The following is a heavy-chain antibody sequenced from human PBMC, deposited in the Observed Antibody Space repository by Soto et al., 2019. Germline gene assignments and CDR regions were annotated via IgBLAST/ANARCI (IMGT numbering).Heavy chain of an antibody. J-gene: IGHJ4*02. CDR2: IYWDDDK. D-gene: IGHD3-22*01. V-gene: IGHV2-5*02. Sequence: QITLKESGPTLVKPTQTLTLTCTFSGFSLSTSGVGVGWIRQPPGKALEWLALIYWDDDKRYSPSLKNRLTITTDTSKTQVVLTMTNMDPVDTATYYCAHRRRYYDTSGYYYTPFDYWGQGTLVTVSS. CDR1: GFSLSTSGVG. CDR3: AHRRRYYDTSGYYYTPFDY.